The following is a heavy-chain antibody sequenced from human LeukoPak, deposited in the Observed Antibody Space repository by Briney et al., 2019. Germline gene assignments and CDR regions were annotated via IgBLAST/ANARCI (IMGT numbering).Heavy chain of an antibody. CDR3: ARFYGSGSYYLKNYYFDY. V-gene: IGHV4-31*03. CDR2: IYYSGSA. Sequence: SETLSLICTVSGGSISSGGYYWSWIRQHPGEGLEWFGYIYYSGSAYYNPSLKSRVTISVDTSKNQFSLKLSSVSAADTAVYYCARFYGSGSYYLKNYYFDYWGQGTLVTVSS. CDR1: GGSISSGGYY. D-gene: IGHD3-10*01. J-gene: IGHJ4*02.